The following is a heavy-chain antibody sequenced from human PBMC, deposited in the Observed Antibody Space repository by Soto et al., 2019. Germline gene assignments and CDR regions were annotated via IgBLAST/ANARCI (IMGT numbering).Heavy chain of an antibody. J-gene: IGHJ4*02. CDR3: ATRTPAFDY. D-gene: IGHD2-2*01. CDR1: GYTFTSYG. CDR2: ITTDKGKT. V-gene: IGHV1-18*01. Sequence: ASVKVSCKASGYTFTSYGITWVRQAPGQGLEWMGWITTDKGKTTYAQKFQGRVTMTTDISTSTAYMELRSLRSDDTAVYFCATRTPAFDYWGQGTLVNVSS.